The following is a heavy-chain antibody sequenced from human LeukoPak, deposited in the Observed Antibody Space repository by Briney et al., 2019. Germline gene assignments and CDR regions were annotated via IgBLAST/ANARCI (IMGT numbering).Heavy chain of an antibody. J-gene: IGHJ4*02. D-gene: IGHD2-2*03. CDR3: VKEVTGYGYFDY. CDR1: GFTFSNYA. CDR2: LNGGRT. V-gene: IGHV3-23*01. Sequence: LSGGSLRLSCVASGFTFSNYATSSVRQAPGKGLEWIAALNGGRTFFQDSVRGRFTISRDNSKNTLYLQLNSLRGDDTAVYYCVKEVTGYGYFDYWGRGTLVTVSS.